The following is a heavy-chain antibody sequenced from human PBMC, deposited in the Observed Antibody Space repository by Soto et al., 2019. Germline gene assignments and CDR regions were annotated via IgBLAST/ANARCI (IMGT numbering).Heavy chain of an antibody. D-gene: IGHD2-15*01. CDR3: AKATVEMALGDY. CDR2: ISYDGSNK. V-gene: IGHV3-30*18. CDR1: GFTFSSYG. J-gene: IGHJ4*02. Sequence: QVQLVESGGGVVQPGRSLRLSCAASGFTFSSYGMHWVRQAPGKGLEWVAVISYDGSNKYYADSVKGRFTISRDNSKNTLYMQMKGLRAEDTAVYYCAKATVEMALGDYWGQGTLVTVSS.